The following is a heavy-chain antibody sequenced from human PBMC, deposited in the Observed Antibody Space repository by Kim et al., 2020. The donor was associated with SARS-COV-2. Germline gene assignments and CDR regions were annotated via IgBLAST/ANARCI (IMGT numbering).Heavy chain of an antibody. Sequence: SETLSLTCAVYGGSFSGYYWSWIRQPPGKGLEWIGEINHSGSTNYNPSLKSRVTISVDTSKNQFSLKLSSVTAADTAVYYCARVVVTAIANFDYWGQGTL. V-gene: IGHV4-34*01. J-gene: IGHJ4*02. CDR3: ARVVVTAIANFDY. D-gene: IGHD2-21*02. CDR2: INHSGST. CDR1: GGSFSGYY.